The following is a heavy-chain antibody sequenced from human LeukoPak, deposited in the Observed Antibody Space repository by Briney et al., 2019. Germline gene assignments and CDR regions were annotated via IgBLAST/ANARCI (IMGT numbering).Heavy chain of an antibody. V-gene: IGHV3-23*01. CDR2: ISGSGAST. Sequence: GGSLRLSCAASGFTFSSYAMSWVRQAPGKGLEWVSGISGSGASTYYAGSVKVRFTISRYNSNNTLYLQMNSLGGDDTAVYYCANGGPGYSSSWYRTSLDYWGQGTLVTVSS. CDR1: GFTFSSYA. J-gene: IGHJ4*02. CDR3: ANGGPGYSSSWYRTSLDY. D-gene: IGHD6-13*01.